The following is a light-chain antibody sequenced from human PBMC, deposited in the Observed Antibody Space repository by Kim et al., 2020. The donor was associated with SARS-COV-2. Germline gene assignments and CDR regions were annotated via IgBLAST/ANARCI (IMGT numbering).Light chain of an antibody. CDR2: GKN. CDR1: SLRSYY. CDR3: NSRDSSGKQL. J-gene: IGLJ2*01. Sequence: SSELTQDPAVSVALGQTVRITCQGDSLRSYYASWYQQKPGQAPVLVIYGKNNRPSGIPDRFSGSSSGNTASLTITGAQAEDEAEYYCNSRDSSGKQLFGG. V-gene: IGLV3-19*01.